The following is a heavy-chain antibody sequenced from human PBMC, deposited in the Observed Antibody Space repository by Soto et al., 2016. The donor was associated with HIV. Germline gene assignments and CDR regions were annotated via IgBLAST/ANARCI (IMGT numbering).Heavy chain of an antibody. Sequence: QVHLQESGPELVKPSQTLSLTCVVSGAPVSGRYYWSWIRQHPKRGLEWIGSIDYTGRIFYSGAFKSRITTSVDASKGRLFLILRSLTAADTATYFCAREPAPAGHTRGVDFWGQGVRVTVSP. CDR1: GAPVSGRYY. V-gene: IGHV4-31*02. J-gene: IGHJ4*02. CDR3: AREPAPAGHTRGVDF. CDR2: IDYTGRI. D-gene: IGHD3-3*01.